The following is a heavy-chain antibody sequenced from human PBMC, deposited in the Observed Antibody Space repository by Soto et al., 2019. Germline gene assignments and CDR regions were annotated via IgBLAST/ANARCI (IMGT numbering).Heavy chain of an antibody. CDR2: IIPIFGTA. CDR3: SRGEGVYAVTPKNGMDV. V-gene: IGHV1-69*01. J-gene: IGHJ6*02. CDR1: GGTFSSYA. Sequence: QVQLGQSGSEVKKPGSSVKVSCKASGGTFSSYAISWVRQAPGQGLEWIGGIIPIFGTANYAQKFQGRVTITADESTSTAYMAKSSTKSEDTAVYHCSRGEGVYAVTPKNGMDVWGQVTQFTVSS. D-gene: IGHD6-13*01.